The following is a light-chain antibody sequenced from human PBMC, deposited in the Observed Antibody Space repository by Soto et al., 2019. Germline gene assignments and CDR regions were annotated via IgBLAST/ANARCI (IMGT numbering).Light chain of an antibody. Sequence: EIVLTQSPATLSLSPGERATLSCRASQSVRSYLAWYQQKPGQAPRLLIYDASNRATRIPARFSGSGSGTDFTLTISSLEPEDFAVYYCQERGNWPPYTFGQGTKREIK. CDR3: QERGNWPPYT. CDR1: QSVRSY. CDR2: DAS. V-gene: IGKV3-11*01. J-gene: IGKJ2*01.